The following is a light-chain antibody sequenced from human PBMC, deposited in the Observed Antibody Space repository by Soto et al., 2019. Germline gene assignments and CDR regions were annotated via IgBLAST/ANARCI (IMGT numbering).Light chain of an antibody. J-gene: IGKJ5*01. CDR3: QHYNSSPPIT. CDR2: GAS. CDR1: QSVRSTS. V-gene: IGKV3-20*01. Sequence: VLTQSPGTLSLSPWERATLSCRASQSVRSTSLVWYQQKPAQAPRLLIYGASSRATGIPDRFSGGGSGTDFTLTISRLEPEDFAVYYCQHYNSSPPITFGQGTRLEI.